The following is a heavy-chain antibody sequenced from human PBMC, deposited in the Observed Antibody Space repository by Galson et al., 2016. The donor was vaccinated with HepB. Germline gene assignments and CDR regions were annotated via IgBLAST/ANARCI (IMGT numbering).Heavy chain of an antibody. V-gene: IGHV3-9*01. J-gene: IGHJ6*02. CDR1: GFIFSDHA. D-gene: IGHD3-22*01. CDR3: AKENGKDSSSCYGGMDV. CDR2: INWISGNI. Sequence: SLRLSCAASGFIFSDHAMNWVRHVPGKGLEWVAGINWISGNIGYADSVKGRVTISRDNAENSLYLQMKTLRPEDTGLYYCAKENGKDSSSCYGGMDVWGQGTTVIVSS.